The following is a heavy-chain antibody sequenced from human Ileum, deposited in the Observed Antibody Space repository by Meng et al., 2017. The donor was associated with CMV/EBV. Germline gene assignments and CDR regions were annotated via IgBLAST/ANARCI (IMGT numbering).Heavy chain of an antibody. V-gene: IGHV4-39*07. CDR2: MYFSGIA. D-gene: IGHD1-26*01. J-gene: IGHJ4*02. Sequence: PSQELGPGRVKPAEPLSLTFTASGAPISSGSHSWAWFRQPPGKTLEWIGSMYFSGIADYNPSLKSRVTISLHATQKQFSLRLTSVTAADSAVYFCARDLTNKWFYYWGQGTLVTVSS. CDR1: GAPISSGSHS. CDR3: ARDLTNKWFYY.